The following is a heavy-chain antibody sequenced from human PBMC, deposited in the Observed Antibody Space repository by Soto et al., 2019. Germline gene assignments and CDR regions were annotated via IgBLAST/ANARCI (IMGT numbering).Heavy chain of an antibody. CDR3: ARYPLNTDSYFDY. V-gene: IGHV3-48*02. CDR1: GFTFSSYS. Sequence: EVQLVESGGGLIQPGGSLRLSCAASGFTFSSYSMNWVRQFPGKGLEWISYISSSSATIYYADSVRRRFTISRDNARNSLYLQMNSLRDEDTAVYYCARYPLNTDSYFDYWGQGTLVAVSS. D-gene: IGHD2-2*02. CDR2: ISSSSATI. J-gene: IGHJ4*02.